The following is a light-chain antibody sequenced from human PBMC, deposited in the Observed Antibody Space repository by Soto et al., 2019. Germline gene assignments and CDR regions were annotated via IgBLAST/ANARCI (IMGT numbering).Light chain of an antibody. J-gene: IGKJ2*01. CDR2: GAS. CDR3: QQYGSSPGT. CDR1: QSVSSSY. V-gene: IGKV3-20*01. Sequence: EIVLTQSPGTLSLSPGERATLSCRASQSVSSSYLAWYQQKPGHAPRLLIYGASSRATGIPDRFSGSGSGTDFTLTISRLEPEDCAVYYCQQYGSSPGTFGQGTKLEIK.